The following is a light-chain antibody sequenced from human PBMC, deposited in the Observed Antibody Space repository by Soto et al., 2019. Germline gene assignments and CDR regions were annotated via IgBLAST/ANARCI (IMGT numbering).Light chain of an antibody. Sequence: QSVLTQPPSVSEAPRQRVTISCSGSSSNIGNNAVNWYQQLPGKAPKLLIYYDDLLPSGVSDRFSGSKSGTSASLAISGLQSEEEADYYCAAWDDSLNEVFGGGTKLTVL. J-gene: IGLJ2*01. V-gene: IGLV1-36*01. CDR3: AAWDDSLNEV. CDR2: YDD. CDR1: SSNIGNNA.